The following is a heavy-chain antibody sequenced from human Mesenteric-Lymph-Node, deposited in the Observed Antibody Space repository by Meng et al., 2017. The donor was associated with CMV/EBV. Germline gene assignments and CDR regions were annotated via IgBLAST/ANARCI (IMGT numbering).Heavy chain of an antibody. D-gene: IGHD3-3*01. CDR2: IAGGGGNT. CDR3: AKDQGAIFGVVPYDS. J-gene: IGHJ4*02. V-gene: IGHV3-23*01. CDR1: GFIFGNYA. Sequence: SGFIFGNYAMSWVRQAAGKGLEVVSGIAGGGGNTYYEDSMRGRFTVSRDNSKNMLFLQMDSLRAEDTALYYCAKDQGAIFGVVPYDSWGQGTLVTVSS.